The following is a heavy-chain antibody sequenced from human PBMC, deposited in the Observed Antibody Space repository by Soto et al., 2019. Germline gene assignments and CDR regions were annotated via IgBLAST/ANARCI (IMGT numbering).Heavy chain of an antibody. CDR2: LSASGGST. Sequence: EVQLLESGGGLVQPGGSLRLSCAASGFTFSIYAMNWVRQAPGKGLEWVSALSASGGSTYYADSVKGRFTISRDNSKNTLYLQMNSLRAEDTAVYYCAKAGTHSYFDYWGQGTLVNVSS. J-gene: IGHJ4*02. CDR3: AKAGTHSYFDY. V-gene: IGHV3-23*01. D-gene: IGHD1-1*01. CDR1: GFTFSIYA.